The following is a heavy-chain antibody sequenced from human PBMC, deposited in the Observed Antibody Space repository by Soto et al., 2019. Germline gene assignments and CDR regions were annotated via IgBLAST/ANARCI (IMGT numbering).Heavy chain of an antibody. J-gene: IGHJ4*02. CDR3: SRSHWQPDYLEGFDF. D-gene: IGHD1-1*01. CDR2: ISGDNGDT. CDR1: SYTVTSHG. Sequence: QVQLVQSGETVKKPGASVKVSCKTSSYTVTSHGVSCVRWAPGRGLEWLGWISGDNGDTKYGQNVQCRVSMTTDTSAATGYMELRSMRFDDTAVYFCSRSHWQPDYLEGFDFWGQGTLVTVSS. V-gene: IGHV1-18*04.